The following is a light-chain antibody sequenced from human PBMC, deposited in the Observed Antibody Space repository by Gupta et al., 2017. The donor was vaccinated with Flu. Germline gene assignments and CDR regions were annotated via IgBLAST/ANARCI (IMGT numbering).Light chain of an antibody. CDR3: QKRSKWPPYT. J-gene: IGKJ2*01. CDR2: DAS. V-gene: IGKV3-11*01. Sequence: IVFTQSPPTLSLSPGERSTPFCRASQSVRTYLAWYQHKPGQAPRLLIYDASNRATGITARFSGSGSGIDFTLTSSSLEPEDFAVYYCQKRSKWPPYTFGPGTRLEI. CDR1: QSVRTY.